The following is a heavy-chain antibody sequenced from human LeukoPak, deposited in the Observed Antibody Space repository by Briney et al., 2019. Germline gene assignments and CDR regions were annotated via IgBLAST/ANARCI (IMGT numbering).Heavy chain of an antibody. Sequence: SGTLSLTCSVSGGSISGYYWSWIRQPPGKGLEWIGYIYYSGSTNYNPSLKSRVTISVDKSKNQFSLKLSSVTAADTAVYYCARLGGAILTGFDYWGQGTLVTVSS. V-gene: IGHV4-59*08. CDR1: GGSISGYY. CDR2: IYYSGST. J-gene: IGHJ4*02. D-gene: IGHD3-9*01. CDR3: ARLGGAILTGFDY.